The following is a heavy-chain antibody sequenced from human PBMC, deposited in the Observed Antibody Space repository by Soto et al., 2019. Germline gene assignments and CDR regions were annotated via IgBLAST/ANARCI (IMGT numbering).Heavy chain of an antibody. Sequence: SETLSLTCTVSGGSISSYYWSWIRQPPGKGLEWIGYIYYSGSTNYNPSLKSRVTISVDTSKNQFSLKLSSVTAADTAVYYCARGGGDCAFCGRGTSGNGSS. D-gene: IGHD2-21*01. CDR2: IYYSGST. V-gene: IGHV4-59*01. CDR3: ARGGGDCAF. CDR1: GGSISSYY. J-gene: IGHJ4*01.